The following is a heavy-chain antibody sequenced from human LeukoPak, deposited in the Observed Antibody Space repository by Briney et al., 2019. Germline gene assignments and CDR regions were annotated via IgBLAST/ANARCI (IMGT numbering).Heavy chain of an antibody. D-gene: IGHD3-10*01. V-gene: IGHV1-2*02. CDR1: GYTFTGYY. J-gene: IGHJ6*02. CDR2: INPNIGGT. CDR3: ARDLAHRFGELYYYYYGMDV. Sequence: ASVKVSCKASGYTFTGYYMHWVRQAPGQGLEWMGWINPNIGGTNYAQKFQGRVTMTRDTSISTAYMELSRLRSDDTAVYYCARDLAHRFGELYYYYYGMDVWGQGTTVTVSS.